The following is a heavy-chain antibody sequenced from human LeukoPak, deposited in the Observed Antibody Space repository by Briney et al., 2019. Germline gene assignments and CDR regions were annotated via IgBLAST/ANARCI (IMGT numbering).Heavy chain of an antibody. D-gene: IGHD4-17*01. J-gene: IGHJ5*02. CDR1: GYTFTSYG. Sequence: GGSVKVSCKASGYTFTSYGISWVRQAPGQGLEWMGWISAYNGNTNYAQKLQGRVTMTTDTSTSTAYMELRSLRSDDTAVYYCARARIPYDYGDYFWFDPWGQGTLVTVSS. CDR2: ISAYNGNT. V-gene: IGHV1-18*01. CDR3: ARARIPYDYGDYFWFDP.